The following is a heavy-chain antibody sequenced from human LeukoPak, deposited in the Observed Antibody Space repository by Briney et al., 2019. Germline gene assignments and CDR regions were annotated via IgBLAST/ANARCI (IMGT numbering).Heavy chain of an antibody. V-gene: IGHV3-23*01. D-gene: IGHD4-17*01. J-gene: IGHJ4*02. Sequence: GGSLRLSCAASGFTFSSCAMSCVRQPPGKGLEWVSGISDSGGGPLYADSVKGRFTISRDNSKNSLYLQMKSLRAEDTALYYCAKGMTTVTNFDYWGQGTLVTVSS. CDR3: AKGMTTVTNFDY. CDR2: ISDSGGGP. CDR1: GFTFSSCA.